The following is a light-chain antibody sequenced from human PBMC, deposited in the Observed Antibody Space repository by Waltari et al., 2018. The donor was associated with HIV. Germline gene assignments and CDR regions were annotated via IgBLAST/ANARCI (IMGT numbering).Light chain of an antibody. CDR1: DRLVHSDGNPY. V-gene: IGKV2-30*02. Sequence: DVVMTRSPLSLPVTLGQPAPIPCRSSDRLVHSDGNPYLTWFQQRPGQSPRPLIYKVSNRDSGVPDRFSGSGSGTEFTLKISRVEAEDVGVYYCMQGTHSPPYTFGQGTKLEIK. J-gene: IGKJ2*01. CDR3: MQGTHSPPYT. CDR2: KVS.